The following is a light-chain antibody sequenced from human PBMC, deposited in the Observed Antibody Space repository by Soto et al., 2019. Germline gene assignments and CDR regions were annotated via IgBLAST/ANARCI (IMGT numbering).Light chain of an antibody. CDR2: GGS. V-gene: IGKV3-20*01. CDR3: HQYGSSLRT. Sequence: EIVLTQSPGTLSLSPGERATLSCRASQSVSSNYLGWYQKKPGQPPRLLIYGGSSRATGIPDRFSGGGSGTDFTLTIIRLEPEEFAVYYCHQYGSSLRTFGQGTKVEMK. CDR1: QSVSSNY. J-gene: IGKJ1*01.